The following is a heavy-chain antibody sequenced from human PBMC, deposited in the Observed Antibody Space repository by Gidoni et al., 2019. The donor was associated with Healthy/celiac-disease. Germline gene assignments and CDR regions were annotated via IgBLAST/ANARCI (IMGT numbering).Heavy chain of an antibody. CDR1: GGTFSSYA. J-gene: IGHJ6*02. CDR2: IIPSLGTA. V-gene: IGHV1-69*01. D-gene: IGHD3-9*01. CDR3: ARDGRLRYCDDYYYYYGMDV. Sequence: QVQLVQSGAVVKKPGSSVKLSCKASGGTFSSYAISWVRQAPGQGLEWMGGIIPSLGTANYAQKFQGRVTITADESTSTAYMELSSLRSEDTAVYYCARDGRLRYCDDYYYYYGMDVWGQGTTVTVSS.